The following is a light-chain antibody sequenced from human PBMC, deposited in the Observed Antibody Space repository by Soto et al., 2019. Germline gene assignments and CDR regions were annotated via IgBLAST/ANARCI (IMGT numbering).Light chain of an antibody. J-gene: IGKJ1*01. Sequence: DIQMTQSPSTLSASVGDRVTITCRASQSISSWLAWYQQKPGKAPKLLIFKASSLESGVPSRFSGSGSGTDFTHTISSLQPDDFATYYCQEYSSYWTFGQGTKVEIK. V-gene: IGKV1-5*03. CDR2: KAS. CDR1: QSISSW. CDR3: QEYSSYWT.